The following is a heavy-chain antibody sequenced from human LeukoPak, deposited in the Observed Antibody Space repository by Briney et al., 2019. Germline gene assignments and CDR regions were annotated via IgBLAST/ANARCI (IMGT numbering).Heavy chain of an antibody. J-gene: IGHJ4*02. D-gene: IGHD5-18*01. CDR1: GYTFTGYY. CDR3: ARVRRIRLWLLYFDY. CDR2: INPNSGGT. Sequence: GSVKVSCKASGYTFTGYYMHWVRQAPGQGLEWMGWINPNSGGTNYAQKFQGRVTMTRDTSISTAYMELSRLRSDDTAVYYCARVRRIRLWLLYFDYWGQGTLVTVSS. V-gene: IGHV1-2*02.